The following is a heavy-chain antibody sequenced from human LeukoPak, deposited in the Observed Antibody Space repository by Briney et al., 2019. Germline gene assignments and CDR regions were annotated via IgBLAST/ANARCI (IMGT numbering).Heavy chain of an antibody. CDR1: GGSFSGYY. CDR3: ARGGSGPYYYYGMDV. V-gene: IGHV4-34*01. D-gene: IGHD2-15*01. Sequence: SETLSLTCAVYGGSFSGYYWSWIRRPPGKGLEWIGEINHSGSTNYNPSLKSRVTISVDTSKNQFSLKLSSVTAADTAVYYCARGGSGPYYYYGMDVWGRGTTVTVSS. J-gene: IGHJ6*02. CDR2: INHSGST.